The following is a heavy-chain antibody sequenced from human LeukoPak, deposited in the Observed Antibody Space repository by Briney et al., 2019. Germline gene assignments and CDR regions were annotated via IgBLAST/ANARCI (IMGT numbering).Heavy chain of an antibody. J-gene: IGHJ5*02. Sequence: SETLSLICAVSGGSISGSNWWSWVGQPPGKGLEWIGEIYHSGSTNYNPSLKSRVTISVDKSKNQFSLKLSSVTAADTAVYYCARQYSSGWYHGWFDPWGQGTLVTVSS. CDR2: IYHSGST. CDR1: GGSISGSNW. D-gene: IGHD6-19*01. V-gene: IGHV4-4*02. CDR3: ARQYSSGWYHGWFDP.